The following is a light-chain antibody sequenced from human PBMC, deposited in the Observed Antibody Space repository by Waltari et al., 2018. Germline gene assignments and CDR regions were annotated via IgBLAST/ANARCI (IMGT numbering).Light chain of an antibody. CDR2: NAS. CDR1: QSISNW. J-gene: IGKJ1*01. V-gene: IGKV1-5*03. Sequence: DIQMTQSPSTLSASVGDRVTITCRASQSISNWLAWYQQKPGKAPKLLIYNASNLESGVPSRFSGSGSGTEFTLTISSLQPDDFATYYCQQYDNYWTFGQGTKVEI. CDR3: QQYDNYWT.